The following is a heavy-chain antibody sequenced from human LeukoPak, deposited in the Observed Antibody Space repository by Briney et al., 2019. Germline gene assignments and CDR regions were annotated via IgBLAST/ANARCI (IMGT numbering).Heavy chain of an antibody. J-gene: IGHJ3*02. CDR3: AKDYVSYNGIYDPLDI. D-gene: IGHD5-12*01. CDR2: IGGDVNSI. V-gene: IGHV3-23*01. Sequence: PGGSLRLSCAASGFTFINAWMAWVRQTPGKGLEWISVIGGDVNSIYYADSVKGRFTISRDNSKNTLYLQMNSLRAEDTAMYYCAKDYVSYNGIYDPLDIWGQGTMVTVSS. CDR1: GFTFINAW.